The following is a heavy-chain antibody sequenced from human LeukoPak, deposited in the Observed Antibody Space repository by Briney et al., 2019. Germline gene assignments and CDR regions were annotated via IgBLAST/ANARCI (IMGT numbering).Heavy chain of an antibody. D-gene: IGHD1-26*01. CDR3: AKDVGKWESLHFFDY. CDR1: GFTFSSYA. CDR2: ISGSGGST. V-gene: IGHV3-23*01. J-gene: IGHJ4*02. Sequence: GGSLRLSCAASGFTFSSYAMSWVRQAPGKGLEWVSAISGSGGSTYYADSVKGRFTISRDNSKNTLYLQMISLRAEDTAVYYCAKDVGKWESLHFFDYWGQGTLVTVSS.